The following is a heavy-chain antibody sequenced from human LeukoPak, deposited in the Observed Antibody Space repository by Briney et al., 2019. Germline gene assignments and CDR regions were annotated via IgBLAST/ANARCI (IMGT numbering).Heavy chain of an antibody. Sequence: SVKVSCKASGGTFSSYAISWVRQAPGQGLEWMGGVIPIFGTANYAQKFQGRVTNTADESTSTAYMELSSLRSEDTAVYYCARDRRVGATHNWFDPWGQGTLVTVSS. CDR1: GGTFSSYA. J-gene: IGHJ5*02. V-gene: IGHV1-69*01. D-gene: IGHD1-26*01. CDR2: VIPIFGTA. CDR3: ARDRRVGATHNWFDP.